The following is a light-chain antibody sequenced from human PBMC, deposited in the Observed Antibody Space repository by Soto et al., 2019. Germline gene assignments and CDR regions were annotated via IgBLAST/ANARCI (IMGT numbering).Light chain of an antibody. J-gene: IGKJ1*01. Sequence: EIVMTQTPATLSVSPGERATLSCRASQSVRKNLAWYQQKPGQAPRLLIYDASTRATGIPARFNGSGSGTEFTLTISSLHSEDSVIYYCQQYDNWLGTFGQGTKVEIK. V-gene: IGKV3-15*01. CDR2: DAS. CDR3: QQYDNWLGT. CDR1: QSVRKN.